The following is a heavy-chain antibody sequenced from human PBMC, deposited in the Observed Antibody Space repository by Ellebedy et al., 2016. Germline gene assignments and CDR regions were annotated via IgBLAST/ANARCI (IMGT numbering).Heavy chain of an antibody. V-gene: IGHV3-23*01. CDR1: GFTFSSYA. CDR3: AKAVYYYDRSGYDY. CDR2: ISGSGGST. D-gene: IGHD3-22*01. Sequence: GGSLRLSCAASGFTFSSYAMSWVSQPPGKGVEWVSAISGSGGSTYYADSVKGLFTIPRDNSKNPLYLQMNSLRAEDTAVYYCAKAVYYYDRSGYDYWGQGTLVTVSS. J-gene: IGHJ4*02.